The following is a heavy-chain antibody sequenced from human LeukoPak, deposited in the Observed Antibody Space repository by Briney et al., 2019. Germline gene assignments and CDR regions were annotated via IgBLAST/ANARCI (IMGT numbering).Heavy chain of an antibody. CDR2: IGTAGDT. CDR1: GFTFSSYD. J-gene: IGHJ6*02. V-gene: IGHV3-13*01. D-gene: IGHD6-13*01. CDR3: ARGIAAAGTKTNYYYYGMDV. Sequence: PGGSLRLSCAASGFTFSSYDMPWVRQATGKGLEWVSAIGTAGDTYYPGSVKGRFTISRENAKNSLYLQMNSLRAGDTAVYYCARGIAAAGTKTNYYYYGMDVWGQGTTVTVSS.